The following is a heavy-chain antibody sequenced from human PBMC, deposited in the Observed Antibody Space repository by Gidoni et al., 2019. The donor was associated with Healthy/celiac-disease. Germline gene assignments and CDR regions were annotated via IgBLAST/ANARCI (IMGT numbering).Heavy chain of an antibody. CDR2: ISWNSGSI. CDR1: GFTFDDYA. D-gene: IGHD3-22*01. J-gene: IGHJ4*02. CDR3: AKGYYYDSSGYYFDY. V-gene: IGHV3-9*01. Sequence: EVQLVESGGGLVQPGRSLRLSCAASGFTFDDYAMHWVRQAPGKGLEWVSGISWNSGSIGYADSVKGRFTISRDNAKNSLYLQMNSLRAEDTALYYCAKGYYYDSSGYYFDYWGQGTLVTVSS.